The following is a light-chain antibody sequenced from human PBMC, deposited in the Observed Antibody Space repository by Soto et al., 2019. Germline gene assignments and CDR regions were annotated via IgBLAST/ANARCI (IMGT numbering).Light chain of an antibody. J-gene: IGKJ3*01. CDR1: QTINTW. V-gene: IGKV1-5*03. CDR3: QQYETYSGT. CDR2: RAS. Sequence: DIQMTQSPSTLSASVGDRVTITCRASQTINTWLAWYQQKPGKAPKLLIYRASNLVSGGPSRFSGRGSGTEFTLTFSSLQPDDFSIYYCQQYETYSGTFGPGTKVDI.